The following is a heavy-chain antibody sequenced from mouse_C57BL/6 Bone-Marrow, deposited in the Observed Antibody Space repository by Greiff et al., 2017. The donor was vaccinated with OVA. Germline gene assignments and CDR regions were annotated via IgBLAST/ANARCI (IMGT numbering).Heavy chain of an antibody. Sequence: EVKLLESGPGLVKPSQSLSLTCSVTGYSITSGYYWNWIRQFPGNKLEWMGYISYDGSNNYNPSLKNRISITRDTSKNQFFLKLNSVTTEDTATYYCAREGYGSRDAMDYWGQGTSVTVSS. CDR3: AREGYGSRDAMDY. CDR1: GYSITSGYY. V-gene: IGHV3-6*01. D-gene: IGHD1-1*01. J-gene: IGHJ4*01. CDR2: ISYDGSN.